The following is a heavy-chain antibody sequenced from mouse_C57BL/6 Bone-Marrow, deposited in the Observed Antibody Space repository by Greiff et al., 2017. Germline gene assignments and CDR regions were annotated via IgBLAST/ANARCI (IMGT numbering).Heavy chain of an antibody. CDR1: GYTFTSYW. V-gene: IGHV1-74*01. CDR3: ASITTGVAPFAY. CDR2: IHPSDSDT. D-gene: IGHD1-1*01. Sequence: QVQLQQPGAELVKPGASVKVSCKASGYTFTSYWMHWVQQRPGQGLEWIGRIHPSDSDTNYTQKFKGKSTLTVDKSSSTADMQLSSLTSEDSAVYSCASITTGVAPFAYWGQGTLVTVSA. J-gene: IGHJ3*01.